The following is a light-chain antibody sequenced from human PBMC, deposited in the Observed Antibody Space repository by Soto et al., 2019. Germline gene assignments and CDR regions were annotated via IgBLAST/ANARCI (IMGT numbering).Light chain of an antibody. V-gene: IGLV2-23*02. CDR1: SSDVGSYNL. CDR2: EVS. J-gene: IGLJ2*01. Sequence: QSALTQPASVSGSPGQSNTISCTGTSSDVGSYNLVSWYQQHPGKAPKLLIYEVSKRPSGVSTRFSGSKSANTASLTISGLQAEDEADYYCCSYVGSSTVVFGGGTKLTVL. CDR3: CSYVGSSTVV.